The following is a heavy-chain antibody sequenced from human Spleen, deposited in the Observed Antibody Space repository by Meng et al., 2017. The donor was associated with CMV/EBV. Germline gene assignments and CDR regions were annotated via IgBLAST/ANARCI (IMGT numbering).Heavy chain of an antibody. J-gene: IGHJ5*02. CDR2: IYTSGST. D-gene: IGHD2-15*01. Sequence: QVQRQEPGPGLVKPSETLSLTCTVSGGSISSYYWGWIRQPAGKGLEWIGRIYTSGSTNYNPSLKSRVTMSVDTSKNQFSLKLSSVTAADTAVYYCARDIYCSGGSCYGLDPWGQGTLVTVSS. V-gene: IGHV4-4*07. CDR3: ARDIYCSGGSCYGLDP. CDR1: GGSISSYY.